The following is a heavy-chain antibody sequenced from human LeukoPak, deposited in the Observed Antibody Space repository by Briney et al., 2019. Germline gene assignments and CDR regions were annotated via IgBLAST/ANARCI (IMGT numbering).Heavy chain of an antibody. D-gene: IGHD1-26*01. CDR2: IYYSGST. Sequence: SETLSLTCTVSGGSISSSSYYWGWIRQPPGKGLEWIGSIYYSGSTYYNPSLKSRVTISVDTSKNQFSLKLSSVTAADTAVYYCARWYSGVWYFDLWGRGTLVTVSS. J-gene: IGHJ2*01. V-gene: IGHV4-39*07. CDR1: GGSISSSSYY. CDR3: ARWYSGVWYFDL.